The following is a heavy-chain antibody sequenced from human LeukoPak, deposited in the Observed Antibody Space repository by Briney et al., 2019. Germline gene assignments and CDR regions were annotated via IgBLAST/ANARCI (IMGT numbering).Heavy chain of an antibody. V-gene: IGHV3-23*01. J-gene: IGHJ5*02. D-gene: IGHD1-26*01. Sequence: GGSLTLSCAASGFTFRDAAMTWVRQAPGKGLEWVSLFSSSGANAYYADSVKGRFTISRDNSKNTLYLQMNNLRGEDTAEYYCAKDMELASWGQGTLVTVSS. CDR1: GFTFRDAA. CDR2: FSSSGANA. CDR3: AKDMELAS.